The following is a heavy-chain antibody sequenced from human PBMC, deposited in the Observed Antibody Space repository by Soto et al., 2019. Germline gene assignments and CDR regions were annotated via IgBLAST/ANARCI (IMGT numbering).Heavy chain of an antibody. D-gene: IGHD3-22*01. CDR1: GYSFIDYW. V-gene: IGHV5-51*01. J-gene: IGHJ5*02. CDR3: ARHVYHYDSSGYYTKWFDP. Sequence: PGESLKISCKGSGYSFIDYWIGWVRQVPGKGLEWMGVIYPGDSDTRYSPSFQGHVTISADKSISTAYLQWSSLKASDTAMYYCARHVYHYDSSGYYTKWFDPWGQGTLVTVSS. CDR2: IYPGDSDT.